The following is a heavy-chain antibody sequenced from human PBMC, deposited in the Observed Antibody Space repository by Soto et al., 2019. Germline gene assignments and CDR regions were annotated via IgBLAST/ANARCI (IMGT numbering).Heavy chain of an antibody. CDR3: ARDDAFDNENGFDM. D-gene: IGHD3-3*02. J-gene: IGHJ3*02. CDR1: GFPFSFYG. CDR2: IVSDGSAI. V-gene: IGHV3-33*01. Sequence: GGSLRLSCAVSGFPFSFYGFHWVRQSPGKGLEWLGVIVSDGSAIYHADSLEGRFFISRDNSKDILYLQMNSLRVEDTAVYYCARDDAFDNENGFDMWGQGTMVTVS.